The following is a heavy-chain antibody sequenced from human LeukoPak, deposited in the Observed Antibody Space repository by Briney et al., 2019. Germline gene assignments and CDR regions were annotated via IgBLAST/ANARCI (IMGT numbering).Heavy chain of an antibody. Sequence: GESLKISCKGSGYSFTKHWIGWVRQMPGKGLEWMGIIYPGDSDTRYSPSFQGQVTISADKSISTAYLQWNSLKASDTAIYYCARPRAAVGATIDYWGQGTLVTVSS. CDR1: GYSFTKHW. V-gene: IGHV5-51*01. D-gene: IGHD1-26*01. J-gene: IGHJ4*02. CDR3: ARPRAAVGATIDY. CDR2: IYPGDSDT.